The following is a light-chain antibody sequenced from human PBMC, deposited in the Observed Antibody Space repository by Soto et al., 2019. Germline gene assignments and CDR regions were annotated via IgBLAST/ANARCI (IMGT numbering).Light chain of an antibody. Sequence: EIVLTQSPATLSLSPGERATLSCRASQSVSSSLAWYQQKPGQAPRLLIYDASNRATGIPARFSGSGSGTDFTLIISSLEPEDFAVYYCEQRSNWPPTFGQGTKVEIK. CDR3: EQRSNWPPT. CDR2: DAS. J-gene: IGKJ1*01. CDR1: QSVSSS. V-gene: IGKV3-11*01.